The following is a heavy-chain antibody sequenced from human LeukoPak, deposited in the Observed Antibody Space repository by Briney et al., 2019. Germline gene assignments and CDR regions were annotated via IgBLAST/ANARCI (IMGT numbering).Heavy chain of an antibody. CDR1: GFTFSNAW. Sequence: GSLRLSCAASGFTFSNAWMTWVRQAPGKGPEWVGRIKSKTGGGTTDYAAPVKGRFTISRDDSKNTLYLQMNSLKTEDTAVYYCTTQDTFDIWGQGTMVTVSS. CDR3: TTQDTFDI. CDR2: IKSKTGGGTT. J-gene: IGHJ3*02. V-gene: IGHV3-15*01.